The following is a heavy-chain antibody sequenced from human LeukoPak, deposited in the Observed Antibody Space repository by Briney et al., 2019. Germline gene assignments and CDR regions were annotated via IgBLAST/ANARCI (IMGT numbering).Heavy chain of an antibody. D-gene: IGHD1-26*01. CDR3: ARLRVSGSYLYYFDY. CDR1: NGSISSYH. CDR2: ILTSGTT. Sequence: SETLSLTRTVSNGSISSYHWSWVRQPPGKGLEWIGYILTSGTTNYNPSLKSRLTISVDTSKNQVTLKLSSVTAADTAVYYCARLRVSGSYLYYFDYWGQGTLVTVSS. V-gene: IGHV4-4*09. J-gene: IGHJ4*02.